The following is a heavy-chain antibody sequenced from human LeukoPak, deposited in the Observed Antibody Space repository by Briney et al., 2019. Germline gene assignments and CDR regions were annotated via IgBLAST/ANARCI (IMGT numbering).Heavy chain of an antibody. J-gene: IGHJ3*02. CDR1: GFTFSSYG. V-gene: IGHV3-30*02. CDR2: IRYDGSNK. CDR3: ARDTFGGVIVRDAFDI. D-gene: IGHD3-16*02. Sequence: PGGSLRLSCAASGFTFSSYGMHWVRQAPGKGLEWVAFIRYDGSNKYYADSVKGRFTISRDNSKNTLYLQMNSLRAEDTAVYYCARDTFGGVIVRDAFDIWGQGTMVTVSS.